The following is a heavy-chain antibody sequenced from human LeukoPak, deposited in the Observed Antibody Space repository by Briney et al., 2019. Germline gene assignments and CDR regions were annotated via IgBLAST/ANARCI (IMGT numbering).Heavy chain of an antibody. Sequence: PGGSLRLSCAASRFTFSSYWMSWVRQAPGKGLEWVANIKQDGSEKYYVDSVKGRFTISRDNAKNSLYLQMNSLRAEDTAVYYCARDPRGVAAAGNHPNYFDYWGQGTLVTVSS. V-gene: IGHV3-7*01. J-gene: IGHJ4*02. CDR1: RFTFSSYW. D-gene: IGHD6-13*01. CDR3: ARDPRGVAAAGNHPNYFDY. CDR2: IKQDGSEK.